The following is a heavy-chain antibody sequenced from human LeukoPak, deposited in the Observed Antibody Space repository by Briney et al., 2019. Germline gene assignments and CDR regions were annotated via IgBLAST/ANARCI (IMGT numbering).Heavy chain of an antibody. CDR1: GGSFSGYY. Sequence: SETLSLTCAVYGGSFSGYYWSWIRQPPGKGLEWIGEINHSGSTNYNPSLKSRVTISVDTSKNQFSLKLSSVTAADTAVYYCARGLGLDYWGQGTLVTVSS. CDR2: INHSGST. V-gene: IGHV4-34*01. D-gene: IGHD7-27*01. J-gene: IGHJ4*02. CDR3: ARGLGLDY.